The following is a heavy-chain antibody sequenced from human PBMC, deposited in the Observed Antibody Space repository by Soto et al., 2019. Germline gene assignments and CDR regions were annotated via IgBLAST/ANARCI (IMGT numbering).Heavy chain of an antibody. CDR2: VYYNGIT. CDR1: GGSMINFY. Sequence: SETLSLTCTVSGGSMINFYWSWMRQPPGKGLEWIGYVYYNGITNYNPSLKSRVTMSVDTSKNQFSLKVRSVTAADTAVYYCARALRGDYWGRGTPVTVSS. D-gene: IGHD3-10*01. CDR3: ARALRGDY. J-gene: IGHJ4*02. V-gene: IGHV4-59*01.